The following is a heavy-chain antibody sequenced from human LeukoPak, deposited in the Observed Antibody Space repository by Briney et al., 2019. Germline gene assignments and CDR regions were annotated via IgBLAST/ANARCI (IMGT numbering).Heavy chain of an antibody. D-gene: IGHD6-13*01. CDR1: GFTFSSYW. V-gene: IGHV3-7*01. J-gene: IGHJ6*02. CDR3: ARDLAAAGYYYYGMDV. Sequence: GGSLRLSCAASGFTFSSYWMSWVRQAPGKGLEWVANIKQDGSEKYYVDSVEGRFTISRDNAKNSLYLQMNSLRAEDTAVYYCARDLAAAGYYYYGMDVWGQGTTVTVSS. CDR2: IKQDGSEK.